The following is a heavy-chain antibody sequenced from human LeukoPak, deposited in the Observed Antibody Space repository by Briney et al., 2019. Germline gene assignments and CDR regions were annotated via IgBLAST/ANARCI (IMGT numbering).Heavy chain of an antibody. V-gene: IGHV4-59*08. CDR3: ARRISGPDYFDY. CDR2: IYYSGST. D-gene: IGHD2/OR15-2a*01. CDR1: GGSISSYY. J-gene: IGHJ4*02. Sequence: SETLSLTCTVSGGSISSYYWSWIRQPPGKGLEWIGYIYYSGSTNYNPSLKSRVTISVDTSKNQFSLKLSSVTAADTAVFYCARRISGPDYFDYWGQGTLVTVSS.